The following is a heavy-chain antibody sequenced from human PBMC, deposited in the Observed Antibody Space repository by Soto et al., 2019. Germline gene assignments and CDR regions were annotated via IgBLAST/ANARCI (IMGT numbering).Heavy chain of an antibody. CDR3: ARDKITGLIDY. CDR2: INHSGST. CDR1: GGSFSGYD. D-gene: IGHD2-8*02. V-gene: IGHV4-34*01. Sequence: PSETLSLTCAVYGGSFSGYDWTWIRQPPGTGLEWIGEINHSGSTNYNPSLKSRVTISVDTSKNQFSLKLTSVTAADTAVYYCARDKITGLIDYWGQGTLVTVSS. J-gene: IGHJ4*02.